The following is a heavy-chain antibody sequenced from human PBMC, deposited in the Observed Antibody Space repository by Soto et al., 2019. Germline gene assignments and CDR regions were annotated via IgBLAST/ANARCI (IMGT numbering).Heavy chain of an antibody. Sequence: QVQLVESGGGVVQPGRSLRLSCAASGFTFSYYAMHWVRQAPGKGLEWVAVISYDGSDKYYADSVKGRFTISRDNSRNTRNLQMNSLRGDDTAVYYCAKGLGELSPESYDYWGQGTLITVSS. J-gene: IGHJ4*02. D-gene: IGHD3-16*02. V-gene: IGHV3-30*18. CDR2: ISYDGSDK. CDR3: AKGLGELSPESYDY. CDR1: GFTFSYYA.